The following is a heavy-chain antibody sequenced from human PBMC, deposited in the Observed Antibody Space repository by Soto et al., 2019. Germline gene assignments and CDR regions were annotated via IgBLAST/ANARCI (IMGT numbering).Heavy chain of an antibody. V-gene: IGHV3-23*01. CDR2: IDSGGGST. Sequence: EVQLLVSGGGSVQPGGSLRLSCAASGFSFSNYAMSWVRQAPGTGLEWVSAIDSGGGSTYYAASVKGRFSISRDNSMNTLYLKMNSLRAEDTAIYYWTKEHSTYPDNWVDPWGQGTRVTVSS. J-gene: IGHJ5*02. CDR1: GFSFSNYA. D-gene: IGHD4-4*01. CDR3: TKEHSTYPDNWVDP.